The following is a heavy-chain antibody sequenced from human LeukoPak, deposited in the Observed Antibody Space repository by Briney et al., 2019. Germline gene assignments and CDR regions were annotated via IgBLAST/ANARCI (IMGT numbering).Heavy chain of an antibody. Sequence: GRSRRLSCADSGSTFRIYAVHTVRQAPGKGLEWVAAISYDGSTKYYSVSVKGRFTTSRDNAKNTLYLQMNSLRAEDTAVYCCARPDSSGWYDAFYYYGMDVWGEGTTVTVSS. D-gene: IGHD6-19*01. CDR1: GSTFRIYA. CDR2: ISYDGSTK. V-gene: IGHV3-30-3*01. CDR3: ARPDSSGWYDAFYYYGMDV. J-gene: IGHJ6*04.